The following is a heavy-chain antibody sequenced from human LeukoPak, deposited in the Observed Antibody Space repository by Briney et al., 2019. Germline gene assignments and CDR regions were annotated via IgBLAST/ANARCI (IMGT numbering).Heavy chain of an antibody. CDR3: TRDRPRYDYGDYRDAFDI. CDR1: GFTFSSYG. CDR2: IRSKAYGGTT. Sequence: PGGSLRLSRAASGFTFSSYGMHWVRQAPGKGLEWVGFIRSKAYGGTTEYAASVKGRFTISRDDSKSIAYLQMNSLKTEDTAVYYCTRDRPRYDYGDYRDAFDIWGQGTMVTVSS. V-gene: IGHV3-49*04. J-gene: IGHJ3*02. D-gene: IGHD4-17*01.